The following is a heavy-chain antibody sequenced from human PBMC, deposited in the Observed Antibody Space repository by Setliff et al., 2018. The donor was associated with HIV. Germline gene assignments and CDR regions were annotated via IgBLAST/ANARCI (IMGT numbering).Heavy chain of an antibody. V-gene: IGHV4-39*07. Sequence: PSETLSLTCTVSGGSIRTGAYYWGWIRQPPGKGLEWIGSIYYDGRTFYKPSLKSRLTISVDTSKNQFSLKLSSVTAADTAVYYCARELFGSGWYADSWGQGTLVTVSS. CDR2: IYYDGRT. CDR3: ARELFGSGWYADS. CDR1: GGSIRTGAYY. J-gene: IGHJ4*02. D-gene: IGHD6-19*01.